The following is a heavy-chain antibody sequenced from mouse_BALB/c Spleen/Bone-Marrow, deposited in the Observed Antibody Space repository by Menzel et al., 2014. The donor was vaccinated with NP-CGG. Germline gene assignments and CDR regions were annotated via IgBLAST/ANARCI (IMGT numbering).Heavy chain of an antibody. CDR1: GYTFTDYT. Sequence: QVQLKHSGAELASPGASVKMSCKASGYTFTDYTIRWVKQRPGQGLEWIGYVNPRSGYANYNQKFKDKATLTADKSSSTAFMQLSSLTSEDSAVYYCARPKGFALDYWGQGTALTVSS. CDR3: ARPKGFALDY. V-gene: IGHV1-4*01. J-gene: IGHJ2*01. CDR2: VNPRSGYA.